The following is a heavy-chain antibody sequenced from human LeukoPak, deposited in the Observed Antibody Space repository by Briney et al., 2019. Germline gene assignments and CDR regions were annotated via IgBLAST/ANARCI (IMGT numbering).Heavy chain of an antibody. CDR1: GGSFSGYY. CDR3: ARGRDDFWSGYGYYYYMDV. CDR2: INHSGST. J-gene: IGHJ6*03. D-gene: IGHD3-3*01. V-gene: IGHV4-34*01. Sequence: SETLSLTCAVYGGSFSGYYWSWIRQPPGKGLEWIGEINHSGSTDYNPSLKSRVTISVDTSKNQFSLKLSSVTAADTAVYYCARGRDDFWSGYGYYYYMDVWGKGTTVTVSS.